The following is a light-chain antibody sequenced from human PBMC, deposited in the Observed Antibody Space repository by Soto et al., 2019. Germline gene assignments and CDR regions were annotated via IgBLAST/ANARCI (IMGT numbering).Light chain of an antibody. CDR2: KAS. CDR3: QQYSSDSNT. J-gene: IGKJ2*01. V-gene: IGKV1-5*03. Sequence: DIQMTQSPSTLCASVGDRVTITCRASQGINIWLAWYQQKPGKDPKLLIYKASTLERGVPSRFIGSGSGTDFTLAISSLQPDDFATYYCQQYSSDSNTFGQGTRLDIK. CDR1: QGINIW.